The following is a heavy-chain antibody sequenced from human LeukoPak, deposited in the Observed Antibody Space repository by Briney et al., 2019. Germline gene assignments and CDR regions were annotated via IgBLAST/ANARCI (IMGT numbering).Heavy chain of an antibody. CDR2: IYHSGST. J-gene: IGHJ4*01. D-gene: IGHD3-10*01. CDR3: ASHRGLLWFGDLTGFDY. Sequence: SETLSLTCAVYGWSFSGYYLSWIRQPPGKGLEWIGEIYHSGSTYYNPSLKNRVTISVDTSTNQFSLNVASVTAADTAVYYCASHRGLLWFGDLTGFDYWGHGTLARVSS. CDR1: GWSFSGYY. V-gene: IGHV4-34*01.